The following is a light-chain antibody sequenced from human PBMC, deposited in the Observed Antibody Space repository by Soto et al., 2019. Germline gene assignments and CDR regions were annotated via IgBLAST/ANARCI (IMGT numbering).Light chain of an antibody. Sequence: EIVLTQSPATRSLSPGDRATLSCGASQSVRSSYVAWYQQKAGLAPRLLIYDGSSRASGIPDRFSGSGSGTDFTLTIGRLEPADFALYYCQQYDNSAPLSFGGGTKVEMK. V-gene: IGKV3D-20*01. J-gene: IGKJ4*01. CDR1: QSVRSSY. CDR2: DGS. CDR3: QQYDNSAPLS.